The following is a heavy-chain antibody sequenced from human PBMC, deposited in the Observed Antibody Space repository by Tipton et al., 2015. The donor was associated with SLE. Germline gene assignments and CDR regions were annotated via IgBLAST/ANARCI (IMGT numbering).Heavy chain of an antibody. D-gene: IGHD2-15*01. CDR1: GGSISSYY. V-gene: IGHV4-59*01. Sequence: TLSLTCTVSGGSISSYYWSWIRQPPGKGLEWIGYIYYSGSTNYNPSLKSRVTISVDTSKNQFSLKLSSVTAEDTAVYYCARAHVVLNAFDIWGQGTMVTVSS. CDR2: IYYSGST. J-gene: IGHJ3*02. CDR3: ARAHVVLNAFDI.